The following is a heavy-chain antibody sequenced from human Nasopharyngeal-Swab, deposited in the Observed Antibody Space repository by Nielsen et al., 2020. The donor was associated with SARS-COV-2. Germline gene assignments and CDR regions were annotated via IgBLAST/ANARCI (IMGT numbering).Heavy chain of an antibody. CDR2: INAGNGNT. CDR1: GYTFTSYA. D-gene: IGHD4-17*01. J-gene: IGHJ6*02. CDR3: ARGTVTTNYYYGMDV. Sequence: ASVKVSCKASGYTFTSYAMHWVRQAPGQRLEWMGWINAGNGNTKYSQKFQGRVTITADESTSTAYMELSSLRSEDTAVYYCARGTVTTNYYYGMDVWGQGTTVTVSS. V-gene: IGHV1-3*01.